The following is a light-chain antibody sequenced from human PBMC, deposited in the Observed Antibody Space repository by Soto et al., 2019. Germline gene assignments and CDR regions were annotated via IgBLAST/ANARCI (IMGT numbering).Light chain of an antibody. Sequence: IVLTQSPATLSLPPWERATLSCRASQSVSSYLAWYQQKPGQAPRLLICGSSNRATGIPDRFSVSGSGTDFTLTISRLEPEDFAVYYCQQRSNWPRTFGQGTKVDIK. J-gene: IGKJ1*01. CDR1: QSVSSY. CDR2: GSS. CDR3: QQRSNWPRT. V-gene: IGKV3-11*01.